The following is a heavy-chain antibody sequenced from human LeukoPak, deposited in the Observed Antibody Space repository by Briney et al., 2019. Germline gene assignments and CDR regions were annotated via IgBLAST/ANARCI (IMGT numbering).Heavy chain of an antibody. J-gene: IGHJ4*02. Sequence: GGSLRLSCAASGFTFSSYSMNWVRQAPGKGLEWVSRINSDGSSTSYADSVKGRFTISRDNAKNTLYLQMNSLRAEDTAVYYCAREEKLMVYAIEDYWGQGTLVTVSS. CDR3: AREEKLMVYAIEDY. CDR1: GFTFSSYS. CDR2: INSDGSST. V-gene: IGHV3-74*01. D-gene: IGHD2-8*01.